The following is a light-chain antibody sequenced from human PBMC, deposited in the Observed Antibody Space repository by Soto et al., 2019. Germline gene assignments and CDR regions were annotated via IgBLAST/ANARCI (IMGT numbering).Light chain of an antibody. CDR1: QSVSSY. J-gene: IGKJ1*01. CDR3: HQFYTVPWT. CDR2: DAS. Sequence: EIVLTQSPATLSLSPGERATLSCRASQSVSSYLAWYQQKPGQAPRLLIYDASNRATGIPARFSGSGSGTDFTLTISSLEPEDSAVYYCHQFYTVPWTFGRGTKVDI. V-gene: IGKV3-11*01.